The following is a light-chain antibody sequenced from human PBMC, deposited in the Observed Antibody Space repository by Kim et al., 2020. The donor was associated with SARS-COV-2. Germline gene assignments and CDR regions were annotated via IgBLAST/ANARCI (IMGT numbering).Light chain of an antibody. CDR1: HMADKS. Sequence: QARPARSTCGGNHMADKSVHGHQQKPGQAPVLVVDDDSARPSGISERFSGSNSGNTATLTISRVEAGDEADYYCQVWDSSSDHVVFGGGTQLTVL. CDR2: DDS. CDR3: QVWDSSSDHVV. V-gene: IGLV3-21*03. J-gene: IGLJ2*01.